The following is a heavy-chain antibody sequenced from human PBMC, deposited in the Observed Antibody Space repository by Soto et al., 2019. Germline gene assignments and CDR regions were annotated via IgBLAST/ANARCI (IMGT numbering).Heavy chain of an antibody. CDR3: ANEDGAIAARVFDY. CDR2: ISYDGSNK. Sequence: GGSLRLSCAASGFTFSSYGMHWVRQAPGKGLEWVAVISYDGSNKYYADSVKGRFTISRDNSKNTLYLQMNSLRAEDTAVYYCANEDGAIAARVFDYWGQGTLVTVSS. V-gene: IGHV3-30*18. CDR1: GFTFSSYG. J-gene: IGHJ4*02. D-gene: IGHD6-6*01.